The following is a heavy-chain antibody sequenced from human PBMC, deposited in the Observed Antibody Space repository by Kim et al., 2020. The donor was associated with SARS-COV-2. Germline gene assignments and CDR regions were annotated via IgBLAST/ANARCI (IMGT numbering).Heavy chain of an antibody. CDR3: ARDRVIVVVDDAFDI. CDR2: ISSSSSYI. J-gene: IGHJ3*02. V-gene: IGHV3-21*01. D-gene: IGHD3-22*01. Sequence: GGSLRLSCAASGFTFSSYSMNWVRQAPGKGLEWVSSISSSSSYIYYADSVKGRFTISRDNAKNSLYLQMNSLRAEDTAVYYCARDRVIVVVDDAFDIWGQGTMVTVSS. CDR1: GFTFSSYS.